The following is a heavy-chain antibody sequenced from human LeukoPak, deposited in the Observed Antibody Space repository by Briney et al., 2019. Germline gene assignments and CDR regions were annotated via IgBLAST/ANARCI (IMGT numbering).Heavy chain of an antibody. V-gene: IGHV3-9*01. CDR1: GFTFDDYA. J-gene: IGHJ4*02. D-gene: IGHD2-15*01. Sequence: PGGSLRLSCAASGFTFDDYAMHWVRQAPGKGLEWVSGISWNSGSIGYADSVKGRFTISRDNAKNSLYLQMNSLRAEDTALYSCPKAGGGTRRAAFDYGARET. CDR3: PKAGGGTRRAAFDY. CDR2: ISWNSGSI.